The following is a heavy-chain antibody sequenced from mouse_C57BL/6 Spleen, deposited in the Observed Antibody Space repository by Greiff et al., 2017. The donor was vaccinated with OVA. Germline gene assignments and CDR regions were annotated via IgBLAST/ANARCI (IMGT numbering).Heavy chain of an antibody. CDR3: ARQRYGSSYPYWYFDV. J-gene: IGHJ1*03. D-gene: IGHD1-1*01. V-gene: IGHV5-6*01. Sequence: EVKLVESGGDLVKPGGSLKLSCAASGFTFSSYGMSWVRQTPDKRLEWVATISSGGSYTYYPDSVKGRFTISRDNAKNTLYLQMSSLKSEDTAMYYCARQRYGSSYPYWYFDVWGTGTTVTVSS. CDR1: GFTFSSYG. CDR2: ISSGGSYT.